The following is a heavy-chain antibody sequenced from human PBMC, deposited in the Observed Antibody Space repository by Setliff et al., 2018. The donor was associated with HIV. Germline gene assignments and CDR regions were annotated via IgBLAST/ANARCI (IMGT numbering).Heavy chain of an antibody. CDR2: IDYSGSA. D-gene: IGHD5-18*01. CDR1: GGSIRSGGYY. J-gene: IGHJ4*02. Sequence: TLSLTCSVSGGSIRSGGYYWSWIRHSPGKGLEWIGYIDYSGSAFYNPSLKSRLTISRDTSKNQFSLRMKSVTAADTAVYYCAREGKTALVTKYFDYWGQGTLVTVSS. V-gene: IGHV4-31*03. CDR3: AREGKTALVTKYFDY.